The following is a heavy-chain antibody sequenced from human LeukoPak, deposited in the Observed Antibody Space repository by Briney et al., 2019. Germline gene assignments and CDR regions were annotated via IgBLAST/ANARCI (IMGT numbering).Heavy chain of an antibody. CDR3: ARCAVAGSYWYFDL. V-gene: IGHV1-18*01. D-gene: IGHD6-19*01. Sequence: ASVKVSCKASGYIFTSYSISWVRQAPGQGLQWMGWISAYNGNTNYAQKLQGRVTMTTDTSTSTAYMELRTVQSDDSAVYYCARCAVAGSYWYFDLWGRGTLVSVSS. J-gene: IGHJ2*01. CDR2: ISAYNGNT. CDR1: GYIFTSYS.